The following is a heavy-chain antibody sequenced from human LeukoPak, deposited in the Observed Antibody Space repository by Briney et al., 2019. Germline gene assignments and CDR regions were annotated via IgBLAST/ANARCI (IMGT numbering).Heavy chain of an antibody. V-gene: IGHV3-74*01. CDR1: GFTFSSYW. D-gene: IGHD3-3*02. CDR3: TRGFDISDY. J-gene: IGHJ4*02. CDR2: INSDGSST. Sequence: GGSLRLSCAASGFTFSSYWMHWVRQAPGKGLVWVSRINSDGSSTSYADSVKGRFTISRDNAKNTLYLQMNSLRVDDTAIYYCTRGFDISDYWGQGTVVTVSS.